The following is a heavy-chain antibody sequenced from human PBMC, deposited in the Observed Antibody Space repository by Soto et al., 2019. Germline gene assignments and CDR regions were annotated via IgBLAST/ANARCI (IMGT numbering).Heavy chain of an antibody. D-gene: IGHD6-19*01. CDR1: GFTFSLYS. J-gene: IGHJ6*02. CDR3: ARAVTWGLDV. CDR2: ISRSSTGI. Sequence: EVQLVESGGGLVQPGGSLRLSCAASGFTFSLYSMSWVRQAPGKGLEWVSYISRSSTGIHYADSVKGRFTISRDDATNSMHLQMYSLRDGDTAVYYCARAVTWGLDVWGQGTMVSISS. V-gene: IGHV3-48*02.